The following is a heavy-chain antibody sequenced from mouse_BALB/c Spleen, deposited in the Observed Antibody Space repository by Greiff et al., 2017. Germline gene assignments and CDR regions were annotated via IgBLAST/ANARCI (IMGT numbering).Heavy chain of an antibody. V-gene: IGHV14-3*02. CDR2: IDPANGNT. CDR3: ARGLITTATFAY. CDR1: GFNFTDSY. J-gene: IGHJ3*01. Sequence: EVQLQESGAELVKPGASVKLSCTASGFNFTDSYMHWVKQRPEQGLEWIGRIDPANGNTKYDPKFQGKATITADTSSNTAYLQLSSLTSEDTAVYYCARGLITTATFAYWGQGTLVTVSA. D-gene: IGHD1-2*01.